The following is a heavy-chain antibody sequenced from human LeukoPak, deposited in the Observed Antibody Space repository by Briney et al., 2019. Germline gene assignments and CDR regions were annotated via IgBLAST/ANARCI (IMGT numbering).Heavy chain of an antibody. CDR1: RFTFSSYW. Sequence: PGGSLRLPCAASRFTFSSYWMGWVRQAPGKGLEWVANIKQDGSQKYYVDSVKGRFTMSRDNAKNSLYLQMNSLRAEDTAVYYCARHGHYTLDMWGQGTVVTVSS. J-gene: IGHJ3*02. D-gene: IGHD4-17*01. CDR2: IKQDGSQK. V-gene: IGHV3-7*01. CDR3: ARHGHYTLDM.